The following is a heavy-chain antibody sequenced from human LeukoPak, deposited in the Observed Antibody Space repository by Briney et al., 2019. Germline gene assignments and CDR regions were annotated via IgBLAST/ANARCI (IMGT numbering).Heavy chain of an antibody. V-gene: IGHV3-43*02. J-gene: IGHJ4*02. CDR3: AKDMGDGYNSGDCDY. Sequence: PGGSLRLSCAASGFAFSNNWMHWVRQAPGKGLEWVSLISGDGGSIYYADSVKGRFTISRDNSKNSLFLQMNSLRTEDTAFYYCAKDMGDGYNSGDCDYWGQGTLVTVSS. CDR1: GFAFSNNW. CDR2: ISGDGGSI. D-gene: IGHD5-24*01.